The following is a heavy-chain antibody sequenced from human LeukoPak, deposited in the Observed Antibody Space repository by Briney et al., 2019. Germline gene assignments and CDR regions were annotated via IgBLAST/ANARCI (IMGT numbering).Heavy chain of an antibody. D-gene: IGHD2-15*01. CDR2: INAGNGNT. CDR1: GYTFTSYA. CDR3: ASAPQTPKPYCSGGSCYLYYYYGMDV. Sequence: ASVKVSCTASGYTFTSYAMHWVRQAPGQRLEWMGWINAGNGNTKYSQKFQGRVTITRDTSASTAYMELSSLRSEDTAVYYCASAPQTPKPYCSGGSCYLYYYYGMDVWGQGTTVTVSS. J-gene: IGHJ6*02. V-gene: IGHV1-3*01.